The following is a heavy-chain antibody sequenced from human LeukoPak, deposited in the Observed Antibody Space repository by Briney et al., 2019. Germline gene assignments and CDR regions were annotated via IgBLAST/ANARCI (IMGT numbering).Heavy chain of an antibody. J-gene: IGHJ6*03. CDR3: ASSYGSGSYPGNYYYYYMDV. V-gene: IGHV4-38-2*02. CDR1: GSSISSNYY. D-gene: IGHD3-10*01. CDR2: IYYSGST. Sequence: SETLSLTCTVSGSSISSNYYWDWIRQPPGKGLEWIGSIYYSGSTYYNPSLKSRVTISVDTSKNQFSLKLSSVTAADTAVYYCASSYGSGSYPGNYYYYYMDVWGKGTTVTISS.